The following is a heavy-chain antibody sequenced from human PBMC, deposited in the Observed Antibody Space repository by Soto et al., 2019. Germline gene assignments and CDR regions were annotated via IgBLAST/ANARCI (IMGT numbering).Heavy chain of an antibody. CDR3: ARHENSGYDGSYYFDY. J-gene: IGHJ4*02. V-gene: IGHV4-59*08. CDR2: IYYSGST. Sequence: NPSETLSLTCTVSGGSISSYYWSWIRQPPGKGLEWIGYIYYSGSTNYNPSLKSRVTISVDTSKNQFSLKLSSVTAADTAVYYCARHENSGYDGSYYFDYWGQGTLVTVSS. CDR1: GGSISSYY. D-gene: IGHD5-12*01.